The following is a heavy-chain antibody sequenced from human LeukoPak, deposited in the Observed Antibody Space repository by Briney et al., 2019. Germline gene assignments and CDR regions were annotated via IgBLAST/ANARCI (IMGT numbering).Heavy chain of an antibody. V-gene: IGHV3-33*01. Sequence: PGGSLRLSCAASGFTFSSYGMHWVRQAPGKGLEWVAVIWYDGSNKYYADSVKGRFTISRDNSKNTLYLQMNSLRAEDTAVYYCARDTTSYSGYDLLDYWGQGTLVTVSS. CDR3: ARDTTSYSGYDLLDY. CDR2: IWYDGSNK. CDR1: GFTFSSYG. J-gene: IGHJ4*02. D-gene: IGHD5-12*01.